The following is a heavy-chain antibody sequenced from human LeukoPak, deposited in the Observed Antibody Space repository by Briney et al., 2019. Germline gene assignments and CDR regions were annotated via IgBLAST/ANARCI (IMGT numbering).Heavy chain of an antibody. V-gene: IGHV3-7*01. D-gene: IGHD3-3*01. Sequence: GSLRLSCAASGFTFSSYAMSWVRQAPGKGLEWVANIKQDGSEKYYVDSVKGRFTISRDNAKNSLYLQMNSLRAEDTAVYYCARVHYDFWSGYFDYWGQGTLVTVSS. J-gene: IGHJ4*02. CDR2: IKQDGSEK. CDR1: GFTFSSYA. CDR3: ARVHYDFWSGYFDY.